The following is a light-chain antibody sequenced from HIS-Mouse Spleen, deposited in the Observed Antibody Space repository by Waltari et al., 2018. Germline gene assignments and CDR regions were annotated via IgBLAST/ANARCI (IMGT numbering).Light chain of an antibody. Sequence: SYELTQPPSVSVPPGQTARITCPRDALPQKYAYWYQQKSGQAPVLVIYEDSKRPSGIPERFSGSSSGTMATLTISGAQVEDEADYYCYSTDSSGNHRVFGGGTKLTVL. V-gene: IGLV3-10*01. CDR2: EDS. J-gene: IGLJ2*01. CDR3: YSTDSSGNHRV. CDR1: ALPQKY.